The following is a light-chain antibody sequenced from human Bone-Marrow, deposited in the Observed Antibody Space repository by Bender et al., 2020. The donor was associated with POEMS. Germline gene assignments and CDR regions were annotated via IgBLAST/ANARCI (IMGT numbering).Light chain of an antibody. CDR1: NVGSKS. Sequence: SYVLTQPTSVAVAPGQTARITCGGNNVGSKSVHWYQQKPGQSPVLVIYEDTKRPSRIPERFSGSNSGNTATLTISGTQAMDEADYYCQAWDSSTVVFGGGTKLTVL. CDR3: QAWDSSTVV. CDR2: EDT. V-gene: IGLV3-21*02. J-gene: IGLJ3*02.